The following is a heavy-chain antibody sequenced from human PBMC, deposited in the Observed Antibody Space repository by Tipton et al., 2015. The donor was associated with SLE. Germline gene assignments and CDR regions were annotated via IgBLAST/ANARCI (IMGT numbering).Heavy chain of an antibody. V-gene: IGHV3-30*02. CDR3: ARGNSLEWLLGDAFDI. J-gene: IGHJ3*02. D-gene: IGHD3-3*01. CDR2: IRYDGSNK. CDR1: GFTFSSYG. Sequence: GSLRLSCAASGFTFSSYGMHWVRQAPGKGLEWVAFIRYDGSNKYYAGSVKGRFTISRENAKNSLYLQMNSLRAGDTAVYYCARGNSLEWLLGDAFDIWGQGTMVTVSS.